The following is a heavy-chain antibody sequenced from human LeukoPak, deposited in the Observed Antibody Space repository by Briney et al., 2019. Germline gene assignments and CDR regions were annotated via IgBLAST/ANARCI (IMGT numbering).Heavy chain of an antibody. V-gene: IGHV5-51*01. CDR3: ARVNTAVFDY. CDR1: GYSFASYW. CDR2: IYPGDSDA. J-gene: IGHJ4*02. Sequence: GESLKIYCKGSGYSFASYWIGWVRQMPGKGLEWMGIIYPGDSDARYSPSFQGQVTISAEKSISTSYLQWSNVKASDTAMYYCARVNTAVFDYWGQGTLVSVSS. D-gene: IGHD5-18*01.